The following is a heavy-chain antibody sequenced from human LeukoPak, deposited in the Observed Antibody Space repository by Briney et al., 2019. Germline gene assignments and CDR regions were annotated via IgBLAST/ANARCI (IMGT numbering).Heavy chain of an antibody. V-gene: IGHV1-69*13. CDR3: ARTDIVVVPAAISYYYYYYMDV. J-gene: IGHJ6*03. Sequence: ASVKVSCKASGGTFSNYTISWVRQAPGQGLEWMGGIIPMFGTVNYAQRFQGSVTITADESTSTAYMELSSLRSEDTAVYYCARTDIVVVPAAISYYYYYYMDVWGKGTTVTVSS. CDR2: IIPMFGTV. CDR1: GGTFSNYT. D-gene: IGHD2-2*01.